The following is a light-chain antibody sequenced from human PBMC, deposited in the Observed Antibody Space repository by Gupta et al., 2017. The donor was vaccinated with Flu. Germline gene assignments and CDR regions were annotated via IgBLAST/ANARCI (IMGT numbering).Light chain of an antibody. CDR2: YNN. Sequence: IFCFGSSSDSVGNTVNCCQQLPGAAPKLLIYYNNQRPSWVPDRFSCSKSGTSAALSISGLQSEDEAAYYCATWDDSLNGRGVFGAGTKLTVL. J-gene: IGLJ3*02. CDR1: SSDSVGNT. CDR3: ATWDDSLNGRGV. V-gene: IGLV1-44*01.